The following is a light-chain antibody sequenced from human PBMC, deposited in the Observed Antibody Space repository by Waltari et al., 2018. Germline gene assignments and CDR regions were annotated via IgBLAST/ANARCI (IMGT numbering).Light chain of an antibody. J-gene: IGKJ1*01. V-gene: IGKV3-20*01. Sequence: EIVLTQSPGTLSLSPGERATLSFRASQSVGKSLAWYQQRPGQAPRLLIYDASTRTTGNPGRFSGSGCGTDFSLAISSLEPEDFAVYFCQHYVNLPVTFGQGTKVEI. CDR2: DAS. CDR3: QHYVNLPVT. CDR1: QSVGKS.